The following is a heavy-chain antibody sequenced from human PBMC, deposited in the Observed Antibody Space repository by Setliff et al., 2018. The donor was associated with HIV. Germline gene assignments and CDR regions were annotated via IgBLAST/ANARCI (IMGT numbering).Heavy chain of an antibody. J-gene: IGHJ6*03. CDR2: MYHSGST. Sequence: SETLSLTCTVSGGSISSGGYYWSWIRQHPGKGLEWIGYMYHSGSTHYNPSLESRVTISMDTSKNQFSLKLTSVTAADTAVYYCARHPRHYNILTGYRYYYMDVWGKGTTVTVSS. CDR1: GGSISSGGYY. V-gene: IGHV4-39*01. D-gene: IGHD3-9*01. CDR3: ARHPRHYNILTGYRYYYMDV.